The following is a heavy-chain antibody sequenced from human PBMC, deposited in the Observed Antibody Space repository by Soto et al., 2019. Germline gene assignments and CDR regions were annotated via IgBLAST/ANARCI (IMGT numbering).Heavy chain of an antibody. CDR2: IKQDGSEK. J-gene: IGHJ6*02. D-gene: IGHD6-19*01. CDR1: GFTFSSYW. Sequence: PGGSLRLSCAASGFTFSSYWRSWVRQAPGKGLEWVANIKQDGSEKYYVDSVKGRFTISRDNAKNSLYLQMNSLRAEDTAVYYCARDPGWDYYGMDVWGQGTTVTVSS. CDR3: ARDPGWDYYGMDV. V-gene: IGHV3-7*03.